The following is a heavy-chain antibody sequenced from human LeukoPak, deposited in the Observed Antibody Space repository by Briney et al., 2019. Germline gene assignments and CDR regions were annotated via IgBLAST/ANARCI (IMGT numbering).Heavy chain of an antibody. Sequence: SXFTXSSYAMSXVRQAPGKGLEWVSDISGSGGSTNYAYSVKGRFTISTDNSKNTLYLQLNSLRAEDTAVYYCAKGCRGSGGSCSLSWYFDLWGRGTLVTVSS. D-gene: IGHD2-15*01. CDR3: AKGCRGSGGSCSLSWYFDL. V-gene: IGHV3-23*01. J-gene: IGHJ2*01. CDR1: XFTXSSYA. CDR2: ISGSGGST.